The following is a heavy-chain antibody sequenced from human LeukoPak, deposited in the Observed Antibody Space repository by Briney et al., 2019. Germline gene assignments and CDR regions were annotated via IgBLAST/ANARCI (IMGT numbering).Heavy chain of an antibody. CDR3: AREYTSGSYYIDY. V-gene: IGHV3-11*01. CDR1: GFTFSDYY. J-gene: IGHJ4*02. CDR2: ISSSSPTM. Sequence: GGSLRLSCAASGFTFSDYYMSWIRQAPGKGLEWVSYISSSSPTMYYADSVQGRFSISRDNAKNSLYLQMNSLRAEDTAMYDCAREYTSGSYYIDYWGQGTLVTVSS. D-gene: IGHD3-10*01.